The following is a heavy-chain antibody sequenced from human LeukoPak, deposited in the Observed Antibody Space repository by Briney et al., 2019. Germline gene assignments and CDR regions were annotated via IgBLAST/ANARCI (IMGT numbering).Heavy chain of an antibody. CDR3: ARGRGLFIVFDP. D-gene: IGHD3-10*01. CDR2: IYYSGST. V-gene: IGHV4-59*01. Sequence: SETLSLTCTVSGGSISSYYWSWIRQPPGKGLEWIGYIYYSGSTNYNPSLKSRVTISVDTSKNQFSLKLSSVTTADTAVYYCARGRGLFIVFDPWGQGTLVTVSS. CDR1: GGSISSYY. J-gene: IGHJ5*02.